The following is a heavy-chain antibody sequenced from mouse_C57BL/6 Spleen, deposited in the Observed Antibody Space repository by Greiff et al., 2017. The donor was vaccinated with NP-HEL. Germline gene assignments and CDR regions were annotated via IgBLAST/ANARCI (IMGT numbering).Heavy chain of an antibody. CDR2: IDPETGGT. Sequence: QVQLKQSGAELVRPGASVTLSCKASGYTFTDYEMHWVKQTPVHGLEWIGAIDPETGGTAYNQKFKGKAILTADKSSSTAYMELRSLTAEDSAVYYCTRSSAWYFDVWGTGTTVTVSS. CDR1: GYTFTDYE. CDR3: TRSSAWYFDV. V-gene: IGHV1-15*01. D-gene: IGHD6-1*01. J-gene: IGHJ1*03.